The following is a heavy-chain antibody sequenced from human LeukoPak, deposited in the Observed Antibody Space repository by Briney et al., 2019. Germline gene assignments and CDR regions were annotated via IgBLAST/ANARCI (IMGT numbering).Heavy chain of an antibody. CDR2: IYYSGST. J-gene: IGHJ6*02. CDR1: GGSISSYY. CDR3: ASQGSIYYYGMDV. V-gene: IGHV4-59*01. Sequence: SETLSLTCTVSGGSISSYYWSWIRQPPGKGLEWIGYIYYSGSTNYNPSLKSRVTISVDTSKNQFSLKLSSVTAADTAVYYCASQGSIYYYGMDVWGQGTTVTVSS.